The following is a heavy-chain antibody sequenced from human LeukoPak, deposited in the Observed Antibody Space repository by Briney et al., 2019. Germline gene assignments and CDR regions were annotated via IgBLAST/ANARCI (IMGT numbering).Heavy chain of an antibody. V-gene: IGHV5-10-1*01. CDR3: ARLLELEVSSNWFDP. J-gene: IGHJ5*02. CDR1: GYSFTSYW. D-gene: IGHD1-1*01. Sequence: GESLKISCKGSGYSFTSYWISWVGQMPGKGLEWMGRIDTSDSYTNYTPSFQGHVTISADKCISTAYLQWRRLKASDTAMYYWARLLELEVSSNWFDPWGQGTLVTVPS. CDR2: IDTSDSYT.